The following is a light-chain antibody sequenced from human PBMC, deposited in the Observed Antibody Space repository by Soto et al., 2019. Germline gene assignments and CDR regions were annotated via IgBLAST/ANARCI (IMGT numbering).Light chain of an antibody. Sequence: EIVLTQSPATLSVSAGERATVSCRASQSVGITLAWYQQRPGQTPRLLIYDASTRATGVPARFSGSGSGTEFSLTVSSLQSEDSAVYYCQHYSGWPLFGPGTRV. J-gene: IGKJ3*01. CDR3: QHYSGWPL. CDR1: QSVGIT. CDR2: DAS. V-gene: IGKV3-15*01.